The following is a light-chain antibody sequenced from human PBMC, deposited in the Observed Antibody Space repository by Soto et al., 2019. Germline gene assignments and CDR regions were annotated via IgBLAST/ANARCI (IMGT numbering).Light chain of an antibody. Sequence: QSALTQPASVSGSPGQSITISCTGTSSDIGAYNFVSWYQQHPGKAPKLMLYDVNNRPSGVSNRFSGSKSGNTASLTISGHEAEDADDYYCTSWTTSTTVIFGGGTKLTVL. J-gene: IGLJ2*01. CDR1: SSDIGAYNF. CDR2: DVN. CDR3: TSWTTSTTVI. V-gene: IGLV2-14*03.